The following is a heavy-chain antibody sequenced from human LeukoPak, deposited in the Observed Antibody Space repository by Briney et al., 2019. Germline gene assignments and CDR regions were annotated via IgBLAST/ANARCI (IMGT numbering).Heavy chain of an antibody. J-gene: IGHJ4*02. CDR3: ARAGYYDSSGYTYYFDY. D-gene: IGHD3-22*01. V-gene: IGHV3-30-3*01. CDR2: MSYDGSNK. Sequence: PGRSLRLSCAASGFTFSSYAMHWVRQAPGKGLEWVAVMSYDGSNKYYADSVKGRFTISRDNSKNTLYLQMNSLRAEDTAVYYCARAGYYDSSGYTYYFDYWGQGTLVTVSS. CDR1: GFTFSSYA.